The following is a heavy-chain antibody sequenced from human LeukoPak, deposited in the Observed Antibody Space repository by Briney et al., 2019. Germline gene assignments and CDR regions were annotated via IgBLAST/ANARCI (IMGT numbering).Heavy chain of an antibody. V-gene: IGHV4-34*01. CDR1: GGSFSGYY. D-gene: IGHD3-22*01. J-gene: IGHJ4*02. Sequence: SETLSLTCAVYGGSFSGYYWSWIRQPPGKGLEWIGEINHSGSTNYNPSLKSRVTISVDTSKNQFSLKLSSVTAADTAVCYCASWGYYDSSGIFDYWGQGTLVTVSS. CDR3: ASWGYYDSSGIFDY. CDR2: INHSGST.